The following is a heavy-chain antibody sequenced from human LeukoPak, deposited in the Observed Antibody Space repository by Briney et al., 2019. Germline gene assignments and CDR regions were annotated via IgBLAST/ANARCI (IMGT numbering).Heavy chain of an antibody. CDR1: GFTFSSYW. CDR3: AREGRYYYDSSGYYYGY. D-gene: IGHD3-22*01. J-gene: IGHJ4*02. V-gene: IGHV3-7*01. Sequence: PGGSLRLSCAASGFTFSSYWMSWVRQAPGKGLEWVANIKQDGSEKYYVDSVKGRFTISRDNAKNSLYLQMNSLRAEDTAVCYCAREGRYYYDSSGYYYGYWGQGTLVTVSS. CDR2: IKQDGSEK.